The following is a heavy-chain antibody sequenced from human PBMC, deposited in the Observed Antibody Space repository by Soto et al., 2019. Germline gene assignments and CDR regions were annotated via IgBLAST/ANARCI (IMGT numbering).Heavy chain of an antibody. Sequence: GGSLRLSCAASGFTFSSYALSWVRQAPGKGLEWVSAISGSGVSTYYADSVKGRFTTSRDNSKNTLYLQMNSLRAEDTAVYSCAKENGGSDYVNWFDPWGQGTLVTVSS. V-gene: IGHV3-23*01. CDR2: ISGSGVST. J-gene: IGHJ5*02. D-gene: IGHD1-26*01. CDR3: AKENGGSDYVNWFDP. CDR1: GFTFSSYA.